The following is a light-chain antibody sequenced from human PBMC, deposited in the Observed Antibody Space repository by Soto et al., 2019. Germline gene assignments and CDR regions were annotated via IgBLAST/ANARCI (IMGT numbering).Light chain of an antibody. J-gene: IGLJ2*01. V-gene: IGLV1-47*01. Sequence: QSVLTQPPSASGTPGQRVTISCSGSSSNIGSNYVSWYQQLPGTAPKLLIYRNNQRPSGLPDRFSGSKSGTSASLAISGLRGEDEAHYYCAAWDDSLSGGVFGGGTKVTVL. CDR2: RNN. CDR1: SSNIGSNY. CDR3: AAWDDSLSGGV.